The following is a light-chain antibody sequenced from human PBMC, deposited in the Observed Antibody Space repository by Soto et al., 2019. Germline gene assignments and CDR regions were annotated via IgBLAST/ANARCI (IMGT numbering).Light chain of an antibody. Sequence: DIVMTQSPDSLAVSLGERATINCKSSQSVLHSSNIKNYLGWNQQKPGQPPKLLIYWASTRESGVPDRFSGGGSGTDFTLTISSLQAEDVAVYYCQQYYSTPRTFGQGTKVEIK. CDR2: WAS. CDR1: QSVLHSSNIKNY. V-gene: IGKV4-1*01. J-gene: IGKJ1*01. CDR3: QQYYSTPRT.